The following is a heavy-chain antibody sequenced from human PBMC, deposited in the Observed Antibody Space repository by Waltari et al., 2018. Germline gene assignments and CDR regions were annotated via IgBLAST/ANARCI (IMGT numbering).Heavy chain of an antibody. CDR3: ARDDRDGLPDYFDF. CDR2: TSHDESHK. J-gene: IGHJ4*02. D-gene: IGHD2-8*01. Sequence: QVMLVESGGGGVEPGRALRLSCAASGFTFSTYIMHWVRQAPGKGLELVAVTSHDESHKYYADSVKGRFTISKDNSKNTLYLQMNSLSTEDTAMYYCARDDRDGLPDYFDFWGQGTLVTVSS. CDR1: GFTFSTYI. V-gene: IGHV3-30*01.